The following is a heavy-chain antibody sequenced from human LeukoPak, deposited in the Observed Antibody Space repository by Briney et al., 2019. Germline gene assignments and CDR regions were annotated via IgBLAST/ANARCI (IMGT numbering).Heavy chain of an antibody. Sequence: GGSLRLSCAASGFIFSSYWMAWVRQAPGKGLEWVANIKEDETAKYYVDSVRGRFTSSRHNAKNSLYLQMNSLRAEDTAVYYCARALEAGIFDIWGQGTLVTVSS. V-gene: IGHV3-7*01. J-gene: IGHJ3*02. CDR1: GFIFSSYW. CDR2: IKEDETAK. D-gene: IGHD6-13*01. CDR3: ARALEAGIFDI.